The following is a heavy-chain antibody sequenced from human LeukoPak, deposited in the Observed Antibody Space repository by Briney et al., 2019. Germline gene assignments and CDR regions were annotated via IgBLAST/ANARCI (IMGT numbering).Heavy chain of an antibody. CDR2: ISGSGGST. J-gene: IGHJ4*02. CDR3: AKGGGASVYSSLDY. CDR1: GFTFSSST. V-gene: IGHV3-23*01. Sequence: GGSLRLSCAVPGFTFSSSTMGSGRQAPGKGLEWVSTISGSGGSTYYADSVKGRFTISRDNSKNTLYLQMNSLRAEVTAVYYCAKGGGASVYSSLDYWGQGTLVTVSS. D-gene: IGHD3-22*01.